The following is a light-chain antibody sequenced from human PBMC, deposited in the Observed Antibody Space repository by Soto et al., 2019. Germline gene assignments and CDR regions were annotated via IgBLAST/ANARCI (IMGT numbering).Light chain of an antibody. V-gene: IGKV1-33*01. CDR1: QDISNY. CDR3: QPYDNLPLT. J-gene: IGKJ4*01. CDR2: DAS. Sequence: DIQMTQSPSSLSASVGDRVTITCQASQDISNYLNWYQQKPGKAPKLLIYDASNLETGVPSRFSGSGSGIDFTFTISSLQPEDIATYYCQPYDNLPLTFGGGTKVEIK.